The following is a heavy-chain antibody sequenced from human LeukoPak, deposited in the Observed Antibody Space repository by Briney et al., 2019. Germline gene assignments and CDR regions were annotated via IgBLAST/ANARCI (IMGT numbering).Heavy chain of an antibody. CDR2: INPSGGST. CDR1: GYTFTSYY. CDR3: ARGPAMDEEYYYDSSGYYYVFGFDY. J-gene: IGHJ4*02. Sequence: GASVKVSCKASGYTFTSYYTHWVRQAPGQGREWMGIINPSGGSTSYAQKFQGRVTMTRDTSTSTVYMELSSLRSEDTAVYYCARGPAMDEEYYYDSSGYYYVFGFDYWGQGTLVTVSS. V-gene: IGHV1-46*01. D-gene: IGHD3-22*01.